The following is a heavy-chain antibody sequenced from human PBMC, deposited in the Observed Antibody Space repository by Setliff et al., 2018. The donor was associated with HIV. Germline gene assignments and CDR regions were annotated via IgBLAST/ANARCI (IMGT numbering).Heavy chain of an antibody. Sequence: ASVKVSCKASGYTFTSYGISWVRQAPGQGLEWMGWICAYNGNTNYAQKLQGRVTMTTDTSTSTAYMELRSLRSDDTAVYYCARVCPVLRYFDWLFQSNAFDIWGQATMVTVSS. D-gene: IGHD3-9*01. V-gene: IGHV1-18*01. CDR2: ICAYNGNT. CDR1: GYTFTSYG. CDR3: ARVCPVLRYFDWLFQSNAFDI. J-gene: IGHJ3*02.